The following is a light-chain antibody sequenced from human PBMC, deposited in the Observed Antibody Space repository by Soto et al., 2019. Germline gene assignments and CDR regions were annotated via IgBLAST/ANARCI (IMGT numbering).Light chain of an antibody. CDR3: LLYYGWQLGV. V-gene: IGLV7-43*01. Sequence: QAVVTQEPSLTVSPGGTVTLTCATSTGAVTSGYYPNWFQQKPGRAPRALIYSTNNKYSWTPARFSGSLLGGKAALTLSGVQPEAEADYYCLLYYGWQLGVFGGGTKLTVL. CDR2: STN. CDR1: TGAVTSGYY. J-gene: IGLJ2*01.